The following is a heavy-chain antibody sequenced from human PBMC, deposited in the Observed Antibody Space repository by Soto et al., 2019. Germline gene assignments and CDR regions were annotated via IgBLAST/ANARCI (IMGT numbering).Heavy chain of an antibody. V-gene: IGHV3-66*03. J-gene: IGHJ6*02. D-gene: IGHD4-17*01. CDR3: ARSPPGSVRCRDYYYYYGMDV. Sequence: GGSLRLSCAASGFTVSSNCMSWVRQAPGKGLEWVSVIYSCGSTYYADSVKGRFTISRDNSKNTLYLQMNSLRAEDTAVYYCARSPPGSVRCRDYYYYYGMDVWGQGTTVTVSS. CDR1: GFTVSSNC. CDR2: IYSCGST.